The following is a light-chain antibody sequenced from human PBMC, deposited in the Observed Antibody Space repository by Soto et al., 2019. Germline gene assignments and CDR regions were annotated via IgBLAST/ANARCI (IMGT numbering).Light chain of an antibody. CDR2: DAS. CDR3: QQYVNLPT. J-gene: IGKJ5*01. V-gene: IGKV1-33*01. Sequence: EIQMTQSPYSLSASVGDRVTITCQASQNINNYLNWYQQKPGRAPKLLIYDASNLEAGVPSRFRGSGSGTDFTFTISRLQPEDIATYYCQQYVNLPTFGQGTRLEIK. CDR1: QNINNY.